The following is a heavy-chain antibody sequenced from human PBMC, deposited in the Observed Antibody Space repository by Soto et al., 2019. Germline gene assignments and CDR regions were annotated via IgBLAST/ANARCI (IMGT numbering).Heavy chain of an antibody. D-gene: IGHD5-12*01. V-gene: IGHV4-34*01. CDR2: INYSGST. Sequence: SETLSLTCAVYGGSFSGYYWSWIRQPPGKGLEWNWAINYSGSTNYNPSLKSRVTISVDTSKNQFSLKLSSVTAADTAVYYCARGPSPIYSGYQVAWFDPWGQGTLVTVSS. CDR1: GGSFSGYY. CDR3: ARGPSPIYSGYQVAWFDP. J-gene: IGHJ5*02.